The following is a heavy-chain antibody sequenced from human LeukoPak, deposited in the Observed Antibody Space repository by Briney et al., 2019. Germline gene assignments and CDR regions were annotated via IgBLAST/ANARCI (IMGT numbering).Heavy chain of an antibody. CDR2: ISWNSGSI. J-gene: IGHJ4*02. D-gene: IGHD3-3*01. V-gene: IGHV3-9*03. CDR1: GFTFSSYA. Sequence: GGSLRLSCAASGFTFSSYAMSWVRQAPGKGLQWVSGISWNSGSIGYADSVKGRFTISRDNAKNSLYLQMNSLRAEDMALYYCSKGGTYYDFWSGYPVYFDYWGQGTLVTVSS. CDR3: SKGGTYYDFWSGYPVYFDY.